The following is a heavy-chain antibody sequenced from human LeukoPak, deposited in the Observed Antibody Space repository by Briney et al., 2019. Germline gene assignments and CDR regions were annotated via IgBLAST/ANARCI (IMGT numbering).Heavy chain of an antibody. CDR1: GGTFSSYA. CDR2: IIPIFGTA. V-gene: IGHV1-69*13. CDR3: ARDGPTYYDILTGYSSTNWFDP. J-gene: IGHJ5*02. Sequence: SVKVSCKASGGTFSSYAISWVRQAPGQGLEWMGGIIPIFGTANYAQKLQGRVTITADESTSTAYMELSSLRSEDTAVYYCARDGPTYYDILTGYSSTNWFDPWGQGTLVTVSS. D-gene: IGHD3-9*01.